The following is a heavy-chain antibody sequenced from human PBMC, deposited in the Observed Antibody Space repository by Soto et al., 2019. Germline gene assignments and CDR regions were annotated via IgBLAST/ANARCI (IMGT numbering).Heavy chain of an antibody. J-gene: IGHJ4*02. CDR1: GFTFSSYA. V-gene: IGHV3-23*01. D-gene: IGHD2-15*01. CDR3: AKEEFRSVVVAATHY. Sequence: EVQLLESGGGLVQPGGSLRLSCAASGFTFSSYAMSWVRQAPGKGLEWVSAISGSGGSTDYADSVKGRFTISRDNSKHTLYLQMNSLRAEDTAVYYCAKEEFRSVVVAATHYWGEGTMVTVSS. CDR2: ISGSGGST.